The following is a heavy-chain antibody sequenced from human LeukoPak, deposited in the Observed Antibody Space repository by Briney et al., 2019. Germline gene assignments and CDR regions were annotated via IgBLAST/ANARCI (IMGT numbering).Heavy chain of an antibody. CDR2: VSAYNGNT. CDR3: AGDQYRSSWYDFYY. Sequence: ASVKVSCKASGYTFTSYGISWVRQAPGQGLEWMGWVSAYNGNTNYAQKLQGRVTMTTDTSTSTAYMELRSLRSDDTAVYYCAGDQYRSSWYDFYYWGQGTLVTVSS. V-gene: IGHV1-18*01. CDR1: GYTFTSYG. J-gene: IGHJ4*02. D-gene: IGHD6-13*01.